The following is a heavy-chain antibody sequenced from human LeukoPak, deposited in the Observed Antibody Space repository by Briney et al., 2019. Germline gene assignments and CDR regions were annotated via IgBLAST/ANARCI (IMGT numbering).Heavy chain of an antibody. CDR1: GYTLTSYG. D-gene: IGHD6-13*01. J-gene: IGHJ4*02. CDR2: ISAYNSNT. CDR3: ATYSSSWYSAY. V-gene: IGHV1-18*01. Sequence: ALVKVSCKASGYTLTSYGISWVRQAPGQGLEWMGWISAYNSNTNYAQKLQGRVTMTTDTSTSTAYMELRSLRSDDTAVYYCATYSSSWYSAYWGQGTLVTVSS.